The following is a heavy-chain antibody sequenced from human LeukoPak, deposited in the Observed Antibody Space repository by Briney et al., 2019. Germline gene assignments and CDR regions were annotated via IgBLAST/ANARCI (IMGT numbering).Heavy chain of an antibody. V-gene: IGHV3-20*01. CDR2: INWNGGST. CDR1: GFTFDDYG. CDR3: ARSSYSSGFNGAFDI. J-gene: IGHJ3*02. D-gene: IGHD6-19*01. Sequence: GGSLRLSCAASGFTFDDYGMSWVRQAPGKGLEWVSGINWNGGSTGYADSVKGRFTISRDNAKNSLYLQMSSLRAEDTALYHCARSSYSSGFNGAFDIWGQGTMVTVSS.